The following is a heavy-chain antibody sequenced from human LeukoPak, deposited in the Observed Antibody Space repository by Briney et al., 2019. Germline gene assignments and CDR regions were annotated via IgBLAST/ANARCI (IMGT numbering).Heavy chain of an antibody. CDR2: ISYDGSNK. J-gene: IGHJ6*02. CDR3: ARDVGLYYYYYGMDV. Sequence: GGALRLSCAASGFTFSSYAMHWVRQAPGKGLEGVAVISYDGSNKYYADSVKGRFTISRENSKNTLYLQVNSLRAEDTAVYYCARDVGLYYYYYGMDVWGQGTTVTVSS. V-gene: IGHV3-30*04. CDR1: GFTFSSYA.